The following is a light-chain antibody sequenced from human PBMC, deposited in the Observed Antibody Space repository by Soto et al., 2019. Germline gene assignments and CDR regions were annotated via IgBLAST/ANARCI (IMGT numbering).Light chain of an antibody. Sequence: EIVMTQSPAILSVSPGERATLSCRASQSVSSNLAWYQQKPGQTPRLLIYGASTRATGIPARFSGSGSGTDFTLTISSLQSEDFAIYYCQQYNNWLMPSFGGGTKVEIK. J-gene: IGKJ4*01. CDR1: QSVSSN. CDR2: GAS. V-gene: IGKV3-15*01. CDR3: QQYNNWLMPS.